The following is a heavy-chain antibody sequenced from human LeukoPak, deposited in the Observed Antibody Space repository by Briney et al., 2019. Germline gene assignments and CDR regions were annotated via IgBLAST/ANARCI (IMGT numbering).Heavy chain of an antibody. CDR2: ISGSGGTT. V-gene: IGHV3-23*01. CDR1: GFTFSSCA. CDR3: AKRDF. Sequence: GGSLRLSCAASGFTFSSCAMNWVRQAPGKGLEWVSSISGSGGTTYYAGSVKGRFTISRDNSKNTLFLQMNSLRADDTAIYYCAKRDFWGQGTLVTVSS. J-gene: IGHJ4*02.